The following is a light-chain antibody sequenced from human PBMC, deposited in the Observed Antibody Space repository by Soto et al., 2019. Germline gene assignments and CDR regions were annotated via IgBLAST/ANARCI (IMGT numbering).Light chain of an antibody. CDR3: TSSAPGRIYG. CDR2: EVS. Sequence: QSVLTQPASVSGSPGQSITISCSGTSSDIGAYDYVSWYQQHPARAPKLIIHEVSQRFSGLSYRFSGSKSGNKASLTILGLQAEDEGDYYCTSSAPGRIYGFGSGTNVTVL. J-gene: IGLJ1*01. V-gene: IGLV2-14*03. CDR1: SSDIGAYDY.